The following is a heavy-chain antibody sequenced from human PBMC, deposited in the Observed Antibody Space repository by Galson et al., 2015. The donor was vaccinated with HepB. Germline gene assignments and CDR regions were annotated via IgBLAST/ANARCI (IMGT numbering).Heavy chain of an antibody. Sequence: SVKVSCKASGYTFTGYYMHWVRQAPGQGLEWMGWINPNSGGTNYAQKFQGRVTMTRDTSISTAYMELSRLRSDDTAVYYCAREGGGRHDFWSGYYAAYYFDYWGQGTLVTVSS. CDR2: INPNSGGT. CDR1: GYTFTGYY. D-gene: IGHD3-3*01. V-gene: IGHV1-2*02. CDR3: AREGGGRHDFWSGYYAAYYFDY. J-gene: IGHJ4*02.